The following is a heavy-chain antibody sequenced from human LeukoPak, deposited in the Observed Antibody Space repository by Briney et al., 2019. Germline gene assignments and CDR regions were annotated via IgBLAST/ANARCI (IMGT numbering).Heavy chain of an antibody. D-gene: IGHD6-13*01. J-gene: IGHJ4*02. V-gene: IGHV3-7*01. CDR3: ARIGYGGSSFDY. Sequence: GGSLRLSCAASGFTFSSYWMSWVRQAPGKGLEWVANIKQDGSEKYYVDSVKGRFTISRDNAKKSVYLQMNSLRAEDTAVYYCARIGYGGSSFDYWGQGTLVIVSS. CDR1: GFTFSSYW. CDR2: IKQDGSEK.